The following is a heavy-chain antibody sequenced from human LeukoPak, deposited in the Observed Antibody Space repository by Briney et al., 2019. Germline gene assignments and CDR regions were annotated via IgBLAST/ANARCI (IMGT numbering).Heavy chain of an antibody. V-gene: IGHV4-59*12. CDR2: IYYSGST. D-gene: IGHD1-26*01. J-gene: IGHJ4*02. CDR3: ARDGRFPPEVLPRYFDY. Sequence: SETLSLTCTVSGGSISSYYWSWIRQPPGKGLEWIGNIYYSGSTYYNPSLKSRVTISVETSKNQFSLKLSSVTAADTAVYYCARDGRFPPEVLPRYFDYWGQGTLVTVSS. CDR1: GGSISSYY.